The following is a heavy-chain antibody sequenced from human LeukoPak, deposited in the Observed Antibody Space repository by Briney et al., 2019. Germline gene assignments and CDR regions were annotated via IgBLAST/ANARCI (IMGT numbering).Heavy chain of an antibody. Sequence: PGGSLRLSCAASGFTFINFGMHWVRQAPGKGPEWVAIVWYDGNNKYYADSVKGRFTISRDNSENTLFLQMNSLRVEDSALYYCARDLYGDYYFDYWGQGTLVTVSS. CDR1: GFTFINFG. CDR2: VWYDGNNK. J-gene: IGHJ4*02. V-gene: IGHV3-33*01. D-gene: IGHD4-17*01. CDR3: ARDLYGDYYFDY.